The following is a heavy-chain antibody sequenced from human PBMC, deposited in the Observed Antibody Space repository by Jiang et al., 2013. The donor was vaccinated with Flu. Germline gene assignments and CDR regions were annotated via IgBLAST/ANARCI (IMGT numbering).Heavy chain of an antibody. V-gene: IGHV4-4*02. CDR3: ARVTYYYDSSGYYPALFDY. CDR2: IYHSGST. D-gene: IGHD3-22*01. CDR1: GGSISSSNW. Sequence: GPGLVKPSGTLSLTCAVSGGSISSSNWWSWVRQPPGKGLEWIGEIYHSGSTNYNPSLKSRVTISVDKSKSQFSLKLSSVTAADTAVYYCARVTYYYDSSGYYPALFDYWGQGTLVTVSS. J-gene: IGHJ4*02.